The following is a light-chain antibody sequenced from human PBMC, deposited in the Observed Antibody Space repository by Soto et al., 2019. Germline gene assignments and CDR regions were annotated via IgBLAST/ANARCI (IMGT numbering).Light chain of an antibody. CDR2: DAS. Sequence: EIVLTQSPATLSLSPWERAALSCGASQSVSSNYLAWYQQKPGLAPRLLIYDASRRATGIPDRFSGSGSGADFILSISRLEPADFAVYYCQQYGSSPWTFGQGTKVDIK. J-gene: IGKJ1*01. CDR1: QSVSSNY. V-gene: IGKV3D-20*01. CDR3: QQYGSSPWT.